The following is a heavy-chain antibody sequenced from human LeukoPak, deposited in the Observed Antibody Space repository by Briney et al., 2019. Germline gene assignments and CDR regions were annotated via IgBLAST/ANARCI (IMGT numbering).Heavy chain of an antibody. CDR3: ARDQATVVTPFDY. D-gene: IGHD4-23*01. CDR1: GGTFSSYA. CDR2: IIPILGIA. Sequence: SVKVSCKASGGTFSSYAISWVRPAPGQGLEWMGRIIPILGIANYAQTFQGRVTITADKSTSTAYMELSSLRSEDTAVYYCARDQATVVTPFDYWGQGTLVTVSS. J-gene: IGHJ4*02. V-gene: IGHV1-69*04.